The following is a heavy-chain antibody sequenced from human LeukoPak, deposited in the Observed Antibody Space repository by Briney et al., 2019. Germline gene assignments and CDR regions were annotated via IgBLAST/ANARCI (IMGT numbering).Heavy chain of an antibody. CDR1: GGSFSGYY. D-gene: IGHD7-27*01. CDR3: ARQRDWGFGSFLDY. J-gene: IGHJ4*02. CDR2: INHSGST. Sequence: PSETLSLTCAVYGGSFSGYYWTWIRQPPGKGLEWIGEINHSGSTNYNPSLKTRVIILVDTSKNQFSLKLRSVTAADTAVYYCARQRDWGFGSFLDYWGQGTLVTVSS. V-gene: IGHV4-34*01.